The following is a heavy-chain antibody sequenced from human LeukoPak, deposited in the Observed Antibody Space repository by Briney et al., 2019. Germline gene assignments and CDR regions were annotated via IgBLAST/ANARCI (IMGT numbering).Heavy chain of an antibody. J-gene: IGHJ6*03. CDR2: IYYSGST. CDR1: GGSISSYY. V-gene: IGHV4-59*08. D-gene: IGHD4-17*01. Sequence: SETLSLTCTVSGGSISSYYWSWIRQPPGKGLEWIGYIYYSGSTNYNPSLKSRVTISVDTSKNQFSLKLSSVTAADTAVYYCARTTVTPSDYYYYMDVWGKGTAVTVSS. CDR3: ARTTVTPSDYYYYMDV.